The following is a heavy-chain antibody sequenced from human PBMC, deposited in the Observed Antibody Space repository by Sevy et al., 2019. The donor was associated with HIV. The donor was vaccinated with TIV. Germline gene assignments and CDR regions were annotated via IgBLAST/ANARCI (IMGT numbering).Heavy chain of an antibody. Sequence: ASVKVSCKASGGTFSSYAISWVRHAPGQGLEWMGGIIPIFGTANYAQKFQGRVTITADESTSTAYMELSSLRSEDTAVYYCARVDCSSTSCFPYYYYGMDVWGQGTTVTVSS. J-gene: IGHJ6*02. CDR3: ARVDCSSTSCFPYYYYGMDV. D-gene: IGHD2-2*01. CDR2: IIPIFGTA. V-gene: IGHV1-69*13. CDR1: GGTFSSYA.